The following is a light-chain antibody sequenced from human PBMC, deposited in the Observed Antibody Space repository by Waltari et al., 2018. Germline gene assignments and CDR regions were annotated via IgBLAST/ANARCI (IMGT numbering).Light chain of an antibody. CDR2: RNE. CDR1: SSNLGNNV. J-gene: IGLJ3*02. CDR3: ASWDDSLNGHWV. Sequence: QSVLTQPPSASGTPGQRVTISCSGTSSNLGNNVVNWYQQVPGTAPKLLIYRNELRPSGVTYRFSASKSGTSGSLASSGLQSEDEAEYYWASWDDSLNGHWVFGGGTKVTVL. V-gene: IGLV1-44*01.